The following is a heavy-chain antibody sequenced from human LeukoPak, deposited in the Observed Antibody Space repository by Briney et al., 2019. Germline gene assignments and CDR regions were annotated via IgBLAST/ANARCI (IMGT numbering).Heavy chain of an antibody. D-gene: IGHD2-2*01. CDR3: ARDPSSSTR. CDR2: INTNTGNP. CDR1: GYTFTSYA. V-gene: IGHV7-4-1*02. J-gene: IGHJ4*02. Sequence: GAPVNVSCKASGYTFTSYALNWVRLAPGQGLEWMGWINTNTGNPTYAQGFTGRFVFSLDTSVSTAYLQITSLKAEDTAVYYCARDPSSSTRWGQGTLVTVSS.